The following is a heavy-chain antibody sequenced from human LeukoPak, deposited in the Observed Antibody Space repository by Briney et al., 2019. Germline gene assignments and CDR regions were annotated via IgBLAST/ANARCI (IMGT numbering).Heavy chain of an antibody. CDR3: AKDIFTGIAAAGAIDY. D-gene: IGHD6-13*01. Sequence: GGSLRLSCAASGLTFSNYWMLWVRQAPGKGLVWVSRMNNDGSGTTYADSVRGRFTISRDNAKNSLYLQMNSLRAEDTALYYCAKDIFTGIAAAGAIDYWGQGTLVTVSS. CDR2: MNNDGSGT. CDR1: GLTFSNYW. V-gene: IGHV3-74*01. J-gene: IGHJ4*02.